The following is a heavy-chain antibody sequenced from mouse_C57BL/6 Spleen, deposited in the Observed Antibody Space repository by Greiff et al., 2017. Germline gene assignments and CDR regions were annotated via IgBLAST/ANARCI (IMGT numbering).Heavy chain of an antibody. CDR1: GYTFTSYW. Sequence: QVQLQQPGAELVKPGASVKLSCKASGYTFTSYWMQWVKQRPGQGLEWIGEIDPSDSYTNYNQKFKGKATLTVDTSSSTAYMQLSSLTSGDSAVYYCASSDYWGQGTTLTVSS. CDR2: IDPSDSYT. V-gene: IGHV1-50*01. J-gene: IGHJ2*01. CDR3: ASSDY.